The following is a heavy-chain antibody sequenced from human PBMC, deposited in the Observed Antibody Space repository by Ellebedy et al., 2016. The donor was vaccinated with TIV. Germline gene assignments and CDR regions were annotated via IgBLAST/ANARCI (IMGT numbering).Heavy chain of an antibody. CDR3: ARAGGASGDGYSTAFFDY. Sequence: ASVKVSCKASGGTFSSYAISWVRQAPGQGLEWMGRIIPILGIANYAQKFQGRVTITADKSTSTAYMELSSLRSEDTAVYYCARAGGASGDGYSTAFFDYWGQGTLVTVSS. D-gene: IGHD5-24*01. V-gene: IGHV1-69*04. CDR2: IIPILGIA. CDR1: GGTFSSYA. J-gene: IGHJ4*02.